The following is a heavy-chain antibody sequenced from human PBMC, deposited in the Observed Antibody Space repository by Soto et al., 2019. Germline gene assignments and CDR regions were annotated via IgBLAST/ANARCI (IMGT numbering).Heavy chain of an antibody. V-gene: IGHV4-59*08. J-gene: IGHJ5*02. CDR3: ARGKNWFDR. CDR1: GASITSAY. Sequence: QVQLQESGPGLVKPSETLSLTCSVSGASITSAYWNWIRQPPGKGLEWVGYIYYIGSTNYNPSFESRVIVSLDTSNNPLSLDLRFVTAADTAVYYGARGKNWFDRWGQGTLVTVSS. CDR2: IYYIGST.